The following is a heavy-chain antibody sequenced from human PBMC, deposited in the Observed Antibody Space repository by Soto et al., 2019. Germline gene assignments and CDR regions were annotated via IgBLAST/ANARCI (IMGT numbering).Heavy chain of an antibody. Sequence: PGGSLRLSCAASGFTFSGSAMHWVRQASGKGLEWVGRIRSKANSYATAYAASVKGRFTISRDDSKNTAYLQMNSLKTEDTAVYYCTRHGIVGATTGYIDYWGQGTLVTVSS. CDR2: IRSKANSYAT. J-gene: IGHJ4*02. CDR1: GFTFSGSA. V-gene: IGHV3-73*01. D-gene: IGHD1-26*01. CDR3: TRHGIVGATTGYIDY.